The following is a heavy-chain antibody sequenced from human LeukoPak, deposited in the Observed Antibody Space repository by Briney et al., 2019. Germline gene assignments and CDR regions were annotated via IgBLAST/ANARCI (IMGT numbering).Heavy chain of an antibody. CDR1: GGSISSSSYY. D-gene: IGHD3-22*01. CDR2: TYYSGST. Sequence: SSETLSLTCTVSGGSISSSSYYWGWIRQPPGKGLEWIGTTYYSGSTFYSPSLRSRVTISVDTSKNQFSLKLSSVTAADTAVYYCARHLPYYDSSGYSLDYWGQGTLVTVSS. V-gene: IGHV4-39*01. CDR3: ARHLPYYDSSGYSLDY. J-gene: IGHJ4*02.